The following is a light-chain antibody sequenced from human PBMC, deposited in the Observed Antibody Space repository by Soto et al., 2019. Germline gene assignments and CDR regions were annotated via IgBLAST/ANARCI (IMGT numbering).Light chain of an antibody. CDR1: QIITTW. V-gene: IGKV1-5*01. Sequence: DIQMTQSPSTLSASVGDRVVITCRASQIITTWLAWYQQKPGKAPKLLIYDASSLESGVPSRFSGSGSGTEFTLTISRLQPDDFATYYCQQYNDYWTFGQATKVDIK. CDR2: DAS. CDR3: QQYNDYWT. J-gene: IGKJ1*01.